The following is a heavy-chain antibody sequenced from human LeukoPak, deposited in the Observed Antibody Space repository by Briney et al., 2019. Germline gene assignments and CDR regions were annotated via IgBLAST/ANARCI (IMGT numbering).Heavy chain of an antibody. CDR1: GYNFNNYW. D-gene: IGHD2-2*02. J-gene: IGHJ4*02. CDR2: IYPGDSDT. Sequence: GESLKISCKGSGYNFNNYWIAWVRQMPEKGLEWMGVIYPGDSDTRYSPSFHGQVTISGDKSINTVYLQWCSLRASDTAIYYCARHLGYCSGTTCYTIDYWGQGTLVTVSS. V-gene: IGHV5-51*01. CDR3: ARHLGYCSGTTCYTIDY.